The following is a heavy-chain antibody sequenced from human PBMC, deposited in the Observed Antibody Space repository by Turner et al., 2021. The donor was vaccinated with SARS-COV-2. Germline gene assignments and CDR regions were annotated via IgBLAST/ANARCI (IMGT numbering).Heavy chain of an antibody. D-gene: IGHD1-26*01. CDR1: GFTFRRDA. CDR2: ISGSGVST. CDR3: AQDLGGSYNY. Sequence: EVELLESGGGLVEPGGSLGFTCAASGFTFRRDAIGGVRQAPGKGLEWVSAISGSGVSTYYADSVKGRSTISRDNSKNTLYLQMNSLRAEDTAVYYCAQDLGGSYNYWGQGTLVTVSS. J-gene: IGHJ4*02. V-gene: IGHV3-23*01.